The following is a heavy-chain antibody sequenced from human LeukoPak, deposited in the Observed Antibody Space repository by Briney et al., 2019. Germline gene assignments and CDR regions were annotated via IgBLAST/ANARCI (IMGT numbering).Heavy chain of an antibody. D-gene: IGHD3-22*01. V-gene: IGHV4-61*01. CDR2: IYYSGST. J-gene: IGHJ1*01. CDR1: GGSISSGSYY. CDR3: AREKLDDSSGYYYRYFQH. Sequence: SQTLSLTCTVSGGSISSGSYYWSWIRQPPGKGLEWIGYIYYSGSTNYNPSLKSRVTISVDTSKNQFSLKLSSVTAADTAVYYCAREKLDDSSGYYYRYFQHWGQGTLVTVSS.